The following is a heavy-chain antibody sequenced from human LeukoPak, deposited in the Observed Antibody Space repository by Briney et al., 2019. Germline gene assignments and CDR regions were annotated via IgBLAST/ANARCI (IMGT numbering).Heavy chain of an antibody. V-gene: IGHV3-23*01. CDR2: ISGSGGST. CDR3: AKAGVGASHRHAFDI. CDR1: GFTFSSYA. Sequence: PGGSLRLSCAASGFTFSSYAMSWVRQAPGKGLGWVSAISGSGGSTYYADSVKGRFTISRDNSKNTLYLQMNSLRAEDTAVYYCAKAGVGASHRHAFDIWGQGTMVTVSS. D-gene: IGHD1-26*01. J-gene: IGHJ3*02.